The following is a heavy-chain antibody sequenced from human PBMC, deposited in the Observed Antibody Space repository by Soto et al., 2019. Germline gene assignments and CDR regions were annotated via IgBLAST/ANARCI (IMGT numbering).Heavy chain of an antibody. V-gene: IGHV1-69*13. CDR1: GGTFSSYA. Sequence: ASVKVSCKASGGTFSSYAISWVRQAPGQGLEWMGGIIPIFGTANYAQKFQGRVTITADESTSTAYMELSSLRSEDTAVYYCASPITIFGVVKNYYYYYGMDVWGQGTTVTVSS. J-gene: IGHJ6*02. D-gene: IGHD3-3*01. CDR2: IIPIFGTA. CDR3: ASPITIFGVVKNYYYYYGMDV.